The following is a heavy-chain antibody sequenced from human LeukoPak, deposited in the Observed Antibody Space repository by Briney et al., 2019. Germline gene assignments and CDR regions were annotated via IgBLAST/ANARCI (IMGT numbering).Heavy chain of an antibody. Sequence: SETLSLTCAVYGGSFSGYYWSWIRQPPGKGLEWIGEINHSGSTNYNPSLKSRVTISVDTSKNQFSLKQSSVIAADTAVYYCARGRRDIVVVPAAIVFFDPWGQGTLVTVSS. CDR3: ARGRRDIVVVPAAIVFFDP. CDR2: INHSGST. J-gene: IGHJ5*02. CDR1: GGSFSGYY. V-gene: IGHV4-34*01. D-gene: IGHD2-2*02.